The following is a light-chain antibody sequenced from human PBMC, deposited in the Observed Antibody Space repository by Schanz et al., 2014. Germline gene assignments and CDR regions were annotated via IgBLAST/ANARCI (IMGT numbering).Light chain of an antibody. Sequence: EIVLTQSPGTLSLSPGERATLSCRASQSVSSSYLAWYQQKPGQAPRLLIYGASSRATGIPDRFSGSGSGTDFTLTISSLEPEDFAVYYCLQRSSWPWTFGQGTKVEIK. V-gene: IGKV3D-20*02. CDR1: QSVSSSY. CDR2: GAS. CDR3: LQRSSWPWT. J-gene: IGKJ1*01.